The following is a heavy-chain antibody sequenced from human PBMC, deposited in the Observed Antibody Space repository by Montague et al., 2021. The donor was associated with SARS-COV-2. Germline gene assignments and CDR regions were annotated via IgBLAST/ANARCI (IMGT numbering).Heavy chain of an antibody. D-gene: IGHD4-17*01. CDR3: ARSYGDYRDSYFDY. CDR2: IDWDEDQ. V-gene: IGHV2-70*01. Sequence: PPLVKPTQTLTLTCTFSGFSLNTSGMCVSWIRQPPGKALEWLALIDWDEDQYYSTSLKTRLTISKDTSKSQVVLTMTNMDPIDTATYYCARSYGDYRDSYFDYWGQGTLVTVSS. J-gene: IGHJ4*02. CDR1: GFSLNTSGMC.